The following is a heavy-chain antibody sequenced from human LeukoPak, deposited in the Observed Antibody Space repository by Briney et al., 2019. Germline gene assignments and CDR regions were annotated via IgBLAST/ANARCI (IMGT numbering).Heavy chain of an antibody. CDR1: GGSISSYY. D-gene: IGHD3-22*01. V-gene: IGHV4-59*01. CDR2: IYYSGST. CDR3: ARASRDYFDSSGYSTLHFDY. J-gene: IGHJ4*02. Sequence: KSSETLSLTCTVSGGSISSYYWSWIRQPPGNGLEWIGYIYYSGSTNYNPSLKSRVTISVDTSKNQFSLKLSSVTAADTAVYYCARASRDYFDSSGYSTLHFDYWGQGTLVTVSS.